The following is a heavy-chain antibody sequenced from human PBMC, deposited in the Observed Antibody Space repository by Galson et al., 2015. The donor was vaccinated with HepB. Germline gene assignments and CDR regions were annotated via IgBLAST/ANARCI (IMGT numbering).Heavy chain of an antibody. CDR2: IDPSDSYT. CDR1: GYSFTSYW. D-gene: IGHD4-11*01. CDR3: ARHLTVYDWFDP. J-gene: IGHJ5*02. V-gene: IGHV5-10-1*01. Sequence: QSGAEVKKTGESLRISCKGSGYSFTSYWISWLRQMPGKGLEWMGRIDPSDSYTNYSPSFQGHVTISADKSISTAYLQWSSLKASDTAMYYCARHLTVYDWFDPWGQGTLFTVAS.